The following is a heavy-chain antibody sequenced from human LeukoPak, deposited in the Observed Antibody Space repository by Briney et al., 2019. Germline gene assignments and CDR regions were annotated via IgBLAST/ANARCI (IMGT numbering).Heavy chain of an antibody. J-gene: IGHJ3*02. D-gene: IGHD3-16*01. Sequence: GGSLRLSCAASGFTFSSYSMNWVRQAPGKGLEWVSSISSSSSYIYYADSVKGRFTISRDNAKNSLYLQMNSLRAEDTAVYYCARFFPGRFDAFDIWGQGTMVTVSS. CDR2: ISSSSSYI. CDR3: ARFFPGRFDAFDI. V-gene: IGHV3-21*01. CDR1: GFTFSSYS.